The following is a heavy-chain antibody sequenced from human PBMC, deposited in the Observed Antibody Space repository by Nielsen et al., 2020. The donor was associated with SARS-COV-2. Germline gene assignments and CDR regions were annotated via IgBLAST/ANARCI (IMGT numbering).Heavy chain of an antibody. V-gene: IGHV3-30*18. CDR2: ISYDGSNK. CDR1: VFTFSSYG. Sequence: LTCAASVFTFSSYGMHWVRQAPGKGLEWVAVISYDGSNKYYADSVKGRFTISRDNSKNTLYLQMNSLRAEDTAVYYCAKDLQLWLEEIYYYYGMDVWGQGTTVTVSS. J-gene: IGHJ6*02. D-gene: IGHD5-18*01. CDR3: AKDLQLWLEEIYYYYGMDV.